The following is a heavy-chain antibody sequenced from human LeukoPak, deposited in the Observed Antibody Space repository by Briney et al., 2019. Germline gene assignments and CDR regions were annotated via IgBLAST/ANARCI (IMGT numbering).Heavy chain of an antibody. Sequence: ASVKVSCKASGYTFTSYDINWVRQATGQGLEWMGWMNPNSGNTGYAQKFQGRVTMTRNTSISTAYMELSSLRSDDTAVYYCARVGGSGDYFDYWGQGTLVTVSS. CDR2: MNPNSGNT. J-gene: IGHJ4*02. CDR3: ARVGGSGDYFDY. D-gene: IGHD2-15*01. V-gene: IGHV1-8*01. CDR1: GYTFTSYD.